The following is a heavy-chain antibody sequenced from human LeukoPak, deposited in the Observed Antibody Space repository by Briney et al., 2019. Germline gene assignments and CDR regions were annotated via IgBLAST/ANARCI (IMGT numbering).Heavy chain of an antibody. CDR2: MNPNSGNT. CDR1: GYTFTGYY. J-gene: IGHJ6*02. Sequence: ASVKVSCKASGYTFTGYYMHWVRQASGQGLEWMGWMNPNSGNTGYAQEFQGRVTMTRNTSISTAYMELSSLRSEDTAVYYCARGPPYCSSTSCYTARRGSYYYGMDVWGQGTTVTVSS. CDR3: ARGPPYCSSTSCYTARRGSYYYGMDV. D-gene: IGHD2-2*02. V-gene: IGHV1-8*02.